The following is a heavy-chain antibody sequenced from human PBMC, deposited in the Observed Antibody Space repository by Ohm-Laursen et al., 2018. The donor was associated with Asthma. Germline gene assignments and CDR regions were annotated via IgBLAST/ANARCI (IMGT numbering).Heavy chain of an antibody. J-gene: IGHJ4*02. CDR3: AKDLETYGSYLGDSGGIDY. D-gene: IGHD3-10*01. CDR1: GLTFNANA. V-gene: IGHV3-30*18. Sequence: SLRLSCAATGLTFNANAFHWVRQAPGKGLEWVAIISFDGSKKYYAESVKGRFTISRDNSKNTVSLQMNSLRVEDTAVYYCAKDLETYGSYLGDSGGIDYWGQGTLVTVSS. CDR2: ISFDGSKK.